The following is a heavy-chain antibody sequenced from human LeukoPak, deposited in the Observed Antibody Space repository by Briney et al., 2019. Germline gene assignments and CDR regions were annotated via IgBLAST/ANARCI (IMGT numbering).Heavy chain of an antibody. J-gene: IGHJ4*02. CDR3: VRDKLVGPSRLDH. CDR1: GFTFSSYW. V-gene: IGHV3-7*01. Sequence: GGSLRLTCAASGFTFSSYWMSWVRQAPGKGLEWVANIKDDGSEKRDVDSVKSRFTISRDNAKNSLYLQMNSLRVEDTAVYYCVRDKLVGPSRLDHWGQGTLVTVSS. CDR2: IKDDGSEK. D-gene: IGHD1-26*01.